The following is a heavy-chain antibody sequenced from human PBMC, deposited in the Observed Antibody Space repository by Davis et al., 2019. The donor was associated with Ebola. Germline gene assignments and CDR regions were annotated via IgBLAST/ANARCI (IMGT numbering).Heavy chain of an antibody. Sequence: AASVTVSCKASGGTFSGYTFSWVRQAPGQGLEWMGRINPILGVADYAQNFRGRVTITADKSTVTVYLKLSSLRSEDTAVYYCSEQGFRGHNYFDSWGQGTLVTVSS. CDR3: SEQGFRGHNYFDS. CDR1: GGTFSGYT. V-gene: IGHV1-69*02. J-gene: IGHJ4*02. CDR2: INPILGVA. D-gene: IGHD1/OR15-1a*01.